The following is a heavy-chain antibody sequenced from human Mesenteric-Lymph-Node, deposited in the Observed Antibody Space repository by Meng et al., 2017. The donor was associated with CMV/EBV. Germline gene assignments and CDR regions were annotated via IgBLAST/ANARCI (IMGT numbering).Heavy chain of an antibody. Sequence: CKASGGTFRSYAISWVRQAPGQGLEWMGGIIPIFGTASYAQKFQGRVTMTRDTSISTAYMELTRLRSDDTALYYCARAVEGNYYFDNWGQGTLVTVSS. J-gene: IGHJ4*02. CDR3: ARAVEGNYYFDN. CDR2: IIPIFGTA. CDR1: GGTFRSYA. V-gene: IGHV1-69*05. D-gene: IGHD1-7*01.